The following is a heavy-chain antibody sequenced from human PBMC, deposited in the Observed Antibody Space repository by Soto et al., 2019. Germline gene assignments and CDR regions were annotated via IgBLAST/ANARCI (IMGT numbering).Heavy chain of an antibody. CDR1: GYSFTNYY. CDR2: IYPVDFDT. Sequence: PGESLKISCSASGYSFTNYYLAWVRQMPGKGLEWMGIIYPVDFDTRYSPSFQGQVTISVDRSIRTAYLQWDSLKASDTAMYYCASSVLVPSTMYYFDFWGQGTLVTVSS. CDR3: ASSVLVPSTMYYFDF. V-gene: IGHV5-51*01. D-gene: IGHD1-26*01. J-gene: IGHJ4*02.